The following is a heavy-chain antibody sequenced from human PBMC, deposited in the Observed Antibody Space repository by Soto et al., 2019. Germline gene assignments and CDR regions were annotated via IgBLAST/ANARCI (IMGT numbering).Heavy chain of an antibody. D-gene: IGHD6-19*01. J-gene: IGHJ3*02. Sequence: ASVKVSCKASGYVFTSFCISWVRQAPGQGLEWMGWISVHSGDTNYAQKLQGRVTMTTDTSTSTAYMELRSLRSDDTAVYYCARAVAVTGVAFNIWGQGTMVTVS. CDR3: ARAVAVTGVAFNI. CDR1: GYVFTSFC. V-gene: IGHV1-18*01. CDR2: ISVHSGDT.